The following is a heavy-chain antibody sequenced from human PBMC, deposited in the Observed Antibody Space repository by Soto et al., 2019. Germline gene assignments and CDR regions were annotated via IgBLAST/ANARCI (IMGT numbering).Heavy chain of an antibody. Sequence: QVQLQESGPGLVKPSETLSLTCTVSGGSISSYFWTWIRQPAGKGLEWIGRIHTSGTTNYNPSLKSRVTMSVDTSKNQSSLKLNSVTAADTAVYYCARENVVVLSAFIDYWGQGTLVTVSS. D-gene: IGHD2-15*01. J-gene: IGHJ4*02. CDR1: GGSISSYF. CDR3: ARENVVVLSAFIDY. V-gene: IGHV4-4*07. CDR2: IHTSGTT.